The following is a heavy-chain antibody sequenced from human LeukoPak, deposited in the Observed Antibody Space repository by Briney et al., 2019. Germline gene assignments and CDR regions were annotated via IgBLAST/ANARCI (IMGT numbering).Heavy chain of an antibody. J-gene: IGHJ4*02. V-gene: IGHV1-58*02. CDR2: IVVGSGNT. Sequence: SVKVSCKASGFTSTSSAMQWVRQARGQRLEWIGWIVVGSGNTNYAQKFQERVTITRDMSTSTAYMELSSLRSEDTAVYYCAANELNSGAAKKEDYWGQGTLVTVSS. CDR3: AANELNSGAAKKEDY. CDR1: GFTSTSSA. D-gene: IGHD1-26*01.